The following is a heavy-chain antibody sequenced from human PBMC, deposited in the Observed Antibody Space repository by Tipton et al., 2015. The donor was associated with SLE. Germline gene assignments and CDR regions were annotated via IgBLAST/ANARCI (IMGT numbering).Heavy chain of an antibody. CDR3: TTLPH. CDR1: GFTFIDAW. J-gene: IGHJ4*02. CDR2: AKSKTDGGTT. Sequence: GSLRLSCAASGFTFIDAWVSWVRQAPGKGLEWVGRAKSKTDGGTTDYAAPVKGRFTISRDDSKDTVYLQMNSLNTEDTAVYYCTTLPHWSQGTLVTVSS. V-gene: IGHV3-15*01.